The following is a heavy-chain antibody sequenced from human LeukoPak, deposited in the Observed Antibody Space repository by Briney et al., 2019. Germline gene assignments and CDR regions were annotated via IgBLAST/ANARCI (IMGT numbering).Heavy chain of an antibody. CDR1: GGTFSSYA. Sequence: ASVKVSCKASGGTFSSYAISWVRQAPGQGLEWMGGIIPIFGTANYAQKFQGRVTITADESTSTAYMELSSLRSEDTAVYYCHTSGYDRTWFDPWGQGTLVTASS. D-gene: IGHD5-12*01. J-gene: IGHJ5*02. CDR3: HTSGYDRTWFDP. CDR2: IIPIFGTA. V-gene: IGHV1-69*13.